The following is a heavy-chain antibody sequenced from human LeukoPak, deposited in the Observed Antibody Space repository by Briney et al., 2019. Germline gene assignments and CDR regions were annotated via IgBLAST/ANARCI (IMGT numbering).Heavy chain of an antibody. D-gene: IGHD6-13*01. V-gene: IGHV3-11*01. J-gene: IGHJ4*02. Sequence: GGSLRLSCAASESTFSDYYMTWIRQAPGKGLEWVSYISGSGNIIYYADSVKGRFTISRDNAKNSLYLQMNSLGAEDTAVYYCARGQGYSDYWGQGTLVTVSS. CDR1: ESTFSDYY. CDR2: ISGSGNII. CDR3: ARGQGYSDY.